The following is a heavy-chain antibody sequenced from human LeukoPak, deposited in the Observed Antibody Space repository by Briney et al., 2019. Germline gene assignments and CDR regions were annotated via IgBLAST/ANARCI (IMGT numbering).Heavy chain of an antibody. CDR3: ARLEGDRISDY. CDR1: GFTFSSYS. Sequence: GGSLRLSCAASGFTFSSYSMNWVRQAPGKGLEWVSSISSSSSYIYYADSVKGRFTISRDNAKNSLYLQMNSLRAEDTAVYYCARLEGDRISDYWGQGTLVTVSS. V-gene: IGHV3-21*01. D-gene: IGHD3-10*01. CDR2: ISSSSSYI. J-gene: IGHJ4*02.